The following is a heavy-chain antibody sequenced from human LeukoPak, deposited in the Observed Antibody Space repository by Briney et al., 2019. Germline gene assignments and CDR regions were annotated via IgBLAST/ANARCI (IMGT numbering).Heavy chain of an antibody. CDR2: INPSGGST. J-gene: IGHJ4*02. V-gene: IGHV1-46*01. Sequence: ASVKVSCKASGYTFTGYYMNWVRQAPGQGLEWMGIINPSGGSTSYAQKFQGRVTVTRDTSTSTVYMELSSLRSGDTAMYYCAREGEIGYDLSDYWGQGTLVTVSS. CDR1: GYTFTGYY. D-gene: IGHD5-12*01. CDR3: AREGEIGYDLSDY.